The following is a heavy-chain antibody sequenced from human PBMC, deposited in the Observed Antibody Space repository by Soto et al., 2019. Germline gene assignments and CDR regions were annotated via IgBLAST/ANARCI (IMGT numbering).Heavy chain of an antibody. CDR1: GFTFSSYA. Sequence: QVQLVESGGGVVKPGRSLRLSCAASGFTFSSYAMHWVRQAPGKGLEWVAVISYDGSNKYYADSVKGRFTISRDNSKNTLYLQMNSLRAEDTAVYYCARDLDSSGWSHYFDYWGQGTLVTVSS. V-gene: IGHV3-30-3*01. D-gene: IGHD6-19*01. CDR2: ISYDGSNK. CDR3: ARDLDSSGWSHYFDY. J-gene: IGHJ4*02.